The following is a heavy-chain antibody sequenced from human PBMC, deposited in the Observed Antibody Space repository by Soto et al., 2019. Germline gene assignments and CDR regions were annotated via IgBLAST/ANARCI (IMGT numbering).Heavy chain of an antibody. CDR3: ARVGGCSSTSCSAYYYYGMDV. Sequence: QVQLVQSGAEVKKPGSSVKVSCKASGGTFSSYAISWVRQAPGQGLEWMGGIIPIFGTANYAQKFQGRVTITAAESTSTAYMELSSLRSEDTAVYYCARVGGCSSTSCSAYYYYGMDVWGQGTTVTVSS. CDR2: IIPIFGTA. D-gene: IGHD2-2*01. J-gene: IGHJ6*02. CDR1: GGTFSSYA. V-gene: IGHV1-69*01.